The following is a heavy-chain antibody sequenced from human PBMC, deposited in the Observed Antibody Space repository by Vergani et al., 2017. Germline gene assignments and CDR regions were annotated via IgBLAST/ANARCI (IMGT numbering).Heavy chain of an antibody. V-gene: IGHV3-30*18. CDR3: ANGGGGVRGGFDY. D-gene: IGHD3-10*01. CDR2: ISYDGSNK. CDR1: GFTFSSYG. Sequence: QVQLVESGGGVVQPGRSLRLSCAASGFTFSSYGMHWVRQAPGKGLEWVAVISYDGSNKYYADSVKGRFTISRDNSKNTLYLQLNSLRAEDTAVYYCANGGGGVRGGFDYWGQGTLVTVSS. J-gene: IGHJ4*02.